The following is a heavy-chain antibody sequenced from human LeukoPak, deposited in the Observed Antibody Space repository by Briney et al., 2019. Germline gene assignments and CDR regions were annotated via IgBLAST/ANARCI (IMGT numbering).Heavy chain of an antibody. Sequence: PGGSLRLSCAASGFTFSDHYMTWIRQAPGEALEWVSYITNSGREADYSDSVRGRFTTSRDNAKNSLYLQMNSLRPEDTAIYYCGRGHFGLDVWGKGTTVTVSS. CDR1: GFTFSDHY. CDR3: GRGHFGLDV. V-gene: IGHV3-11*06. J-gene: IGHJ6*04. CDR2: ITNSGREA.